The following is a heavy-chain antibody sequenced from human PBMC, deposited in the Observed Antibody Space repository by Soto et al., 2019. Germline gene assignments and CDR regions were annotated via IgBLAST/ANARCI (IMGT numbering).Heavy chain of an antibody. Sequence: GGSLRLSCAASGFTFSSYGMHWVRQAPGKGLEWVAVISYDGSNKYYADSVKGRFTISRDNSKNTPYLQMSSLRAEDTAVYYCAKAATVTSGMDVWGQGTTVTVSS. J-gene: IGHJ6*02. CDR1: GFTFSSYG. V-gene: IGHV3-30*18. D-gene: IGHD4-17*01. CDR3: AKAATVTSGMDV. CDR2: ISYDGSNK.